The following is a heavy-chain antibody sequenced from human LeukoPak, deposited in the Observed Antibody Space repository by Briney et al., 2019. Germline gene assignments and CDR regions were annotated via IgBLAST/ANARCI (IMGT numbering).Heavy chain of an antibody. Sequence: KPSETLSLTCTVSGGSISSYYWSWIRQPPRKGLEWIGYIYYSGSTNYNPSLKSRVTISVDTSKNQFSLKLSSLTAADTAVYYCTSVTGLNWFDPWGQGTLVTVSS. D-gene: IGHD2/OR15-2a*01. CDR2: IYYSGST. V-gene: IGHV4-59*01. CDR1: GGSISSYY. CDR3: TSVTGLNWFDP. J-gene: IGHJ5*02.